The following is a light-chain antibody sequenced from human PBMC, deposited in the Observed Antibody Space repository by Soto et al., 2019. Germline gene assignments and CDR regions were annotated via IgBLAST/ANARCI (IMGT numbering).Light chain of an antibody. CDR2: WAS. CDR1: QRVLSNNNNY. CDR3: HQYHSAPIT. J-gene: IGKJ5*01. Sequence: DFVMTQSPESLPVSLGERATINCKSSQRVLSNNNNYLAWFQQKPGQPPRLFIYWASTRGSGVPDRFSGSGSGTDFTLTISNVATADVAIYYCHQYHSAPITFGQGTRLEIK. V-gene: IGKV4-1*01.